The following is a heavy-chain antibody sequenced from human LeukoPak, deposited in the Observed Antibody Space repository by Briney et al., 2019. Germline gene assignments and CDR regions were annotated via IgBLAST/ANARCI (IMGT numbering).Heavy chain of an antibody. V-gene: IGHV4-59*10. CDR1: GGSFSGYY. Sequence: SETLSLTCAVYGGSFSGYYWSWIRQPAGKGLEWIGRIYTSGSTNYNPSLKSRVTISVDTSKNQFSLKLSSVTAADTAVYYCARVATTYGDYPFDYWGQGTLVTVSS. D-gene: IGHD4-17*01. J-gene: IGHJ4*02. CDR2: IYTSGST. CDR3: ARVATTYGDYPFDY.